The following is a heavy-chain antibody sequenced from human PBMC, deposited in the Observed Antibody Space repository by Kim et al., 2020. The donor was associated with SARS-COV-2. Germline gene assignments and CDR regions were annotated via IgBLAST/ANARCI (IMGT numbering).Heavy chain of an antibody. Sequence: SQTLSLTCAISGDSVSSNSAAWNWIRQSPSRGLEWLGRTYYRSKWYNDYAVSVKSRITINPDTSKNQFSLQLNSVTPEDTAVYYCARIAVAVNQGYYYYGMDVWGQGATVTVSS. J-gene: IGHJ6*02. CDR3: ARIAVAVNQGYYYYGMDV. CDR1: GDSVSSNSAA. D-gene: IGHD6-19*01. CDR2: TYYRSKWYN. V-gene: IGHV6-1*01.